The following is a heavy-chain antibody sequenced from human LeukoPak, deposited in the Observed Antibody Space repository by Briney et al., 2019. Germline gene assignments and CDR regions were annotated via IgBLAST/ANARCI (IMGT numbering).Heavy chain of an antibody. CDR1: GFTFSSYG. D-gene: IGHD5-18*01. Sequence: GGSLRLSCAASGFTFSSYGMHWVRQAPGKGLEWVAVIWSDGSNKYYADSVKGRFTISRDNSKNTLYLQMNSLRAEDTAVYYCAKVKGYSYGSFDYWGQGTLVTVSS. CDR3: AKVKGYSYGSFDY. V-gene: IGHV3-30*02. CDR2: IWSDGSNK. J-gene: IGHJ4*02.